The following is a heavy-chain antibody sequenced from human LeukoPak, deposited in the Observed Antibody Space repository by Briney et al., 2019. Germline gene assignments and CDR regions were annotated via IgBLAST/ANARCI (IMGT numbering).Heavy chain of an antibody. Sequence: ASVKVSCKASGYTFTGYYMHWVRQAPGQGLEWMGWINPNSGGTNYAQKFQGRVTMTRDTSISTAYMELSRLRSDDTAVYYCARTTIPVFDQASLKFDYWGQGTLVTVSS. CDR3: ARTTIPVFDQASLKFDY. J-gene: IGHJ4*02. CDR1: GYTFTGYY. CDR2: INPNSGGT. D-gene: IGHD1-14*01. V-gene: IGHV1-2*02.